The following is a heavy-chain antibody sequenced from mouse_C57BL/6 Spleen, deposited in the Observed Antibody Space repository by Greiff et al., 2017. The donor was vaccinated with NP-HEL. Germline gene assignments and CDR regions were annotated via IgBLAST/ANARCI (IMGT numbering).Heavy chain of an antibody. Sequence: VQLQQSGAELVRPGASVKLSCKASGYTFTDYYINWVKQRPGQGLEWIARIYPGSGNTYYNEKFKGKATLTAEKSSSTAYMQLSSLTSEDSAVYFCANTVGGYFDYWGQGTTLTVSS. D-gene: IGHD1-1*01. CDR1: GYTFTDYY. V-gene: IGHV1-76*01. CDR3: ANTVGGYFDY. CDR2: IYPGSGNT. J-gene: IGHJ2*01.